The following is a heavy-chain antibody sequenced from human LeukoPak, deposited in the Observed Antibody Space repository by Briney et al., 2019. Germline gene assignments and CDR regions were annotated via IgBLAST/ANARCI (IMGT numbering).Heavy chain of an antibody. Sequence: GGSLRLSCAASGFTFSGYGMHWVRQAPGKGLEWVTFISYDGSDKSYADSVKGRFTISRDNSNNTLYLQMNSLRAEDTAVYYCARGYCSGGVCYSDWFDPWGLGTLVTVSS. CDR1: GFTFSGYG. D-gene: IGHD2-15*01. V-gene: IGHV3-30*01. CDR2: ISYDGSDK. CDR3: ARGYCSGGVCYSDWFDP. J-gene: IGHJ5*02.